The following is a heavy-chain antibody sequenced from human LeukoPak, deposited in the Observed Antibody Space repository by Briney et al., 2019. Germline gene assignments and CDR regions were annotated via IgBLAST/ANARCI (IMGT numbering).Heavy chain of an antibody. Sequence: SETLSLTCTVSGGSISSSSYYWGWIRQPPGKGLEWIGSIYYSGSTNYNPSLKSRVTISVDTSKNQFSLKLSSVTAADTAVYYCARLSREVVITGVDYWGQGTLVTVSS. V-gene: IGHV4-39*07. J-gene: IGHJ4*02. CDR1: GGSISSSSYY. CDR2: IYYSGST. CDR3: ARLSREVVITGVDY. D-gene: IGHD3-22*01.